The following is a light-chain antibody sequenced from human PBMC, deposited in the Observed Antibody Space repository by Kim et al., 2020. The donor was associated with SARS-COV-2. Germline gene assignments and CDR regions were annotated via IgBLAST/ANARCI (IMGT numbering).Light chain of an antibody. CDR3: HQYIRSPYS. J-gene: IGKJ2*03. CDR1: QRISSNY. CDR2: DAS. Sequence: EILLTQSPGTLSLSPRERATLSCRANQRISSNYLAWYQHKPGQSPRLLIHDASNRATGIPDRFSGSGSGTDFTLTISRLEPEDFAVYYCHQYIRSPYSFGQGTKLEIK. V-gene: IGKV3-20*01.